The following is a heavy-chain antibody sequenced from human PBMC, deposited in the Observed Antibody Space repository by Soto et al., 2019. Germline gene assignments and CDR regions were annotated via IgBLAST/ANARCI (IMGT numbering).Heavy chain of an antibody. V-gene: IGHV1-18*01. Sequence: ATVKVSCKASGYSFSSYGITWVRQAPGQGLEWLGWISPYNDDTKYAQRLQGRVTMTTDTSTRTAYMDIRGLRSDDTAIYYCARGGYYDSSGARNYHYYGMDVWGQGTTVTVS. D-gene: IGHD3-22*01. CDR1: GYSFSSYG. J-gene: IGHJ6*02. CDR2: ISPYNDDT. CDR3: ARGGYYDSSGARNYHYYGMDV.